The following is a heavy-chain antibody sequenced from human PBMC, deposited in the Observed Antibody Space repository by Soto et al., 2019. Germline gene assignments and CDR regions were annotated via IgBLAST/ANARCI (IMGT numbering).Heavy chain of an antibody. CDR3: AKVTFSGDYYYSYGMDV. Sequence: ESGGGVVQPGRSLRLSCSASGFTFSAYGMHWVRQAPGKGLEWVAVTSYDGSTNFYADSLRGRFTISRDNSQNTLYLQMNSLRAEDTAVYYCAKVTFSGDYYYSYGMDVWGQGTTVTVSS. CDR1: GFTFSAYG. J-gene: IGHJ6*02. D-gene: IGHD1-26*01. V-gene: IGHV3-30*18. CDR2: TSYDGSTN.